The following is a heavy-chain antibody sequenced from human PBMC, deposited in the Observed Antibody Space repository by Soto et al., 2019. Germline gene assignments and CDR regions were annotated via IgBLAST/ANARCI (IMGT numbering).Heavy chain of an antibody. J-gene: IGHJ6*02. Sequence: GGSLRLSCAASGFTFSSYGMHWVRQAPGKGLEWVAVISYDGSNKYYADSVKGRFTISRDNSKNTLYLQMNSLRAEDTAVYYCAKGFLEWLYGSNYYYYYGMDVWGQGTTVTVSS. D-gene: IGHD3-3*01. V-gene: IGHV3-30*18. CDR3: AKGFLEWLYGSNYYYYYGMDV. CDR1: GFTFSSYG. CDR2: ISYDGSNK.